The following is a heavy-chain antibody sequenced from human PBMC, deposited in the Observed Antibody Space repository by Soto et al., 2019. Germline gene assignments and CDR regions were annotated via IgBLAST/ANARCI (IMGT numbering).Heavy chain of an antibody. CDR2: VYSTGST. CDR1: GGAITAYY. D-gene: IGHD3-22*01. CDR3: ARDEYYDSNNWFDH. V-gene: IGHV4-4*07. J-gene: IGHJ5*02. Sequence: SETLSLTCTVSGGAITAYYWSWIRQPVGEGLQWIGRVYSTGSTNYNPSLRSRVTMSVDTTQNQFFLRLSSVTAADTAVYYCARDEYYDSNNWFDHWGQGILVTVSS.